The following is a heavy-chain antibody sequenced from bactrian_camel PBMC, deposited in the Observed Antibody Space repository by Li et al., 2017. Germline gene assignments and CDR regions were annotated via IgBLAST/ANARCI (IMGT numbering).Heavy chain of an antibody. V-gene: IGHV3S6*01. Sequence: QVQLVESGGGLVQPGGSLRLSCVGSGFTFSSRSMAWVRQAPGKGLEWVSSINGDGTNTVYLDSVKGRFTISRDNAKNTLYLQMNSLKPEDTAVYYCVRDLSGGGSWLTFGYWGQGTQVTVS. CDR3: VRDLSGGGSWLTFGY. D-gene: IGHD6*01. CDR1: GFTFSSRS. CDR2: INGDGTNT. J-gene: IGHJ6*01.